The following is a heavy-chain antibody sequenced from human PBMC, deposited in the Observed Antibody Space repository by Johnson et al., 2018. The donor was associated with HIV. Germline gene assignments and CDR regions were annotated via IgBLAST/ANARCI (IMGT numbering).Heavy chain of an antibody. J-gene: IGHJ3*02. V-gene: IGHV3-30-3*01. CDR2: ISYDGSNK. D-gene: IGHD6-13*01. CDR1: GFTFSSYA. CDR3: ARVPWGRGGRYSSSWYRGAFDI. Sequence: QVQLVESGGGVVQPGRSLRLSCAASGFTFSSYAMHWVRQAPGKGLEWVAVISYDGSNKYYADSVKGRFTISRDNSKNTLYLQMNSLRAEDTAVYYCARVPWGRGGRYSSSWYRGAFDIWGQGTMVTVSS.